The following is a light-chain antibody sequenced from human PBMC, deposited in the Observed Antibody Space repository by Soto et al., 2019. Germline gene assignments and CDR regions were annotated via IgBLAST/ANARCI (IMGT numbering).Light chain of an antibody. Sequence: QSVLTQPGSVSGSPGQSITISCTGTSSDVGGYNYVSWYQQHPGKAPKLMIYEVSNRPSGVSNRFSGSKSDNTASLTISGLQAEDDADYYCSSYTSFSTYVFGTGTKLTV. CDR1: SSDVGGYNY. V-gene: IGLV2-14*01. J-gene: IGLJ1*01. CDR3: SSYTSFSTYV. CDR2: EVS.